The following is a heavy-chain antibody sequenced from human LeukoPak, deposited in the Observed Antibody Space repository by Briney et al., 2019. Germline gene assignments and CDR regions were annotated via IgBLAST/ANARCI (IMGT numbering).Heavy chain of an antibody. D-gene: IGHD3-10*01. Sequence: PSETLSLTCTVSGGSISTHYWSWIPQPPGKGLEWIGYIYYSGSTNYNPSLKSRVTISVDTSKNQFSLKLISVTAADTAVYYCVRGFREFFPFDYWGQGTLVTVSS. V-gene: IGHV4-59*11. CDR1: GGSISTHY. CDR2: IYYSGST. J-gene: IGHJ4*02. CDR3: VRGFREFFPFDY.